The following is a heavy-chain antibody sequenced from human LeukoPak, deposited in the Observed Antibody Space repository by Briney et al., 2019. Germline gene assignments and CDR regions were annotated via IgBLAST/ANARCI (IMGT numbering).Heavy chain of an antibody. D-gene: IGHD6-6*01. Sequence: PGGSLRLSCAASGFTFSNYAMSWVRQAPGKGLEWVSAISGSGGSTYYADSVKGRFTISRDNSKNTLYLQMNSLRAEDTAVYYCAKADASIAARSPMDVWGQGTTVTVSS. J-gene: IGHJ6*02. CDR3: AKADASIAARSPMDV. CDR1: GFTFSNYA. V-gene: IGHV3-23*01. CDR2: ISGSGGST.